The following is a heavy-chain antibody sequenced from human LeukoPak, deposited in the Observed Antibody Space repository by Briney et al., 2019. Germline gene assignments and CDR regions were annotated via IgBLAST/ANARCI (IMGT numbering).Heavy chain of an antibody. J-gene: IGHJ4*01. D-gene: IGHD3-10*02. CDR1: GGSISSYY. CDR2: IYYSGST. Sequence: PSETLSLTCAVSGGSISSYYWNWIRQPPGKGLEWIGHIYYSGSTNYNPSLKSRVTISIDTCKNQFSLQLRSATAADTPVYYSAPDVRGLVPYYFDTWGQGTLVTASS. CDR3: APDVRGLVPYYFDT. V-gene: IGHV4-59*01.